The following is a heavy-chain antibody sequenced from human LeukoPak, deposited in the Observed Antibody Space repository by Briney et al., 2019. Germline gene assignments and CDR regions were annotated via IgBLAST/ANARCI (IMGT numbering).Heavy chain of an antibody. Sequence: GGSLRLSCAASGFTFSSYAMHWVRQAPGKGLEWVAVISYDGSNKYYADSVKGRFTISRDNSKNTLYLQMNSLRAEDTAVYYCAIPNYYDSSGYYYGAFDYWGQGTLVTVSS. V-gene: IGHV3-30-3*01. D-gene: IGHD3-22*01. CDR1: GFTFSSYA. CDR3: AIPNYYDSSGYYYGAFDY. J-gene: IGHJ4*02. CDR2: ISYDGSNK.